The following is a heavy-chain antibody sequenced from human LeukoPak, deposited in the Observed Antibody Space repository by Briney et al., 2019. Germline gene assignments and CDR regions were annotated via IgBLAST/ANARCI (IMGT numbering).Heavy chain of an antibody. J-gene: IGHJ4*02. CDR2: IYTAGST. V-gene: IGHV3-66*01. Sequence: GGSLRLSCAVSGFTVSSDYMSWVRQAPGKGLKWVSVIYTAGSTYYTDSVKGRFTISRDNSKNTLYLQMNSLRAEDTAVYYCARARGSCFDYWGQGTLVTVSS. D-gene: IGHD1-26*01. CDR1: GFTVSSDY. CDR3: ARARGSCFDY.